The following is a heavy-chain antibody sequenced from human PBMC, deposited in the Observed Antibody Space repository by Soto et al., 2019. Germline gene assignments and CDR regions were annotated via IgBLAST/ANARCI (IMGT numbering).Heavy chain of an antibody. CDR1: SDSISRSHW. Sequence: PSETLSLTCAVSSDSISRSHWLTWIRKSPGKGLEGVGDIYYSGSVYYNPSLGGRISVSMDKSHNQFSLNLSSVTAAHTAVYYCARGSFVTNYYYYHMAFWGKGTPVTVSS. D-gene: IGHD4-17*01. V-gene: IGHV4-4*02. CDR3: ARGSFVTNYYYYHMAF. J-gene: IGHJ6*03. CDR2: IYYSGSV.